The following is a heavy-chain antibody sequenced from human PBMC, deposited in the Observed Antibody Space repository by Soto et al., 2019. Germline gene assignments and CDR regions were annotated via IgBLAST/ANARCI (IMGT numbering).Heavy chain of an antibody. CDR2: IYYSGST. Sequence: SETLSLTCTVSGGSISSGGYYWSWIRQHPGKGLEWIGYIYYSGSTYYNPSLKSRVTISVDTSKNQFSLKLSSVTAADTAVYYCARGDDYGSGNEDWFDPWGQGTLVTVSS. J-gene: IGHJ5*02. V-gene: IGHV4-31*03. CDR1: GGSISSGGYY. D-gene: IGHD3-10*01. CDR3: ARGDDYGSGNEDWFDP.